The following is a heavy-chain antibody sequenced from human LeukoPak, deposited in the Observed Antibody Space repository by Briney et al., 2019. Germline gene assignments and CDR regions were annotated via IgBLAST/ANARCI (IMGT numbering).Heavy chain of an antibody. CDR1: GFTFSSYA. Sequence: GGSLRLSCAASGFTFSSYAMHWVRQAPGKGLEWVALMSYDGSNILYADSVKGRFTISRDNSKNTLYLQMNSLRPQDTAVYYCAREPTGYTSGWYRYFQHWGQGTLVTVSS. CDR2: MSYDGSNI. V-gene: IGHV3-30*04. CDR3: AREPTGYTSGWYRYFQH. J-gene: IGHJ1*01. D-gene: IGHD6-19*01.